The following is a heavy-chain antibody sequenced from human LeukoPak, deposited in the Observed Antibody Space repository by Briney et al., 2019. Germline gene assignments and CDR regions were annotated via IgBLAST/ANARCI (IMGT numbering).Heavy chain of an antibody. Sequence: PGGSLRLSCAASGFTFSSYALSWVRQAPGEGLEWVSALSSSGDTTYYAESVKGRFTISRDNSKNTLYLEMNSLRAEDTALYYCAKEYRGGWPFDYWGQGTLVTVSS. J-gene: IGHJ4*02. V-gene: IGHV3-23*01. CDR2: LSSSGDTT. CDR1: GFTFSSYA. CDR3: AKEYRGGWPFDY. D-gene: IGHD6-19*01.